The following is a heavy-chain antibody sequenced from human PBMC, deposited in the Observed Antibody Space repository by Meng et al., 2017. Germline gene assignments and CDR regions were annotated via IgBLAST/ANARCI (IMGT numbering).Heavy chain of an antibody. V-gene: IGHV1-8*03. Sequence: AEVKNPRASLQVSCKASGYPFTSYDINWVRQATGQGLEWMGWMNPNSGNTGYAQKFQGRVTITRNTSISTAYMELSSLRSEDTAVYYCARGLAVAGTVFWFDPWGQGTLVTVSS. CDR2: MNPNSGNT. J-gene: IGHJ5*02. CDR1: GYPFTSYD. CDR3: ARGLAVAGTVFWFDP. D-gene: IGHD6-19*01.